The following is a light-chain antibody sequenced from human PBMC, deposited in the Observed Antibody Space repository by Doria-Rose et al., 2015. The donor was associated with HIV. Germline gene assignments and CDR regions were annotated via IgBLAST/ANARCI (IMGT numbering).Light chain of an antibody. V-gene: IGKV3-20*01. CDR2: DGS. CDR3: HQSGTSWT. Sequence: DIVMTQTPGTLSLSPGERATLSCRASQSFSSTYLAWYQQKPGQAPSLLIYDGSTRATGIPDRFSASGSVTDFTLTINRLEHEDFALYYCHQSGTSWTFGQGSKVEI. CDR1: QSFSSTY. J-gene: IGKJ1*01.